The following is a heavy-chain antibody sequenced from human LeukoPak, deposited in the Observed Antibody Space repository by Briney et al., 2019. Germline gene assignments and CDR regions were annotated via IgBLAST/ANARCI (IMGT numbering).Heavy chain of an antibody. V-gene: IGHV3-23*01. CDR1: GFTFSSYA. CDR2: ISGSGGST. D-gene: IGHD1-26*01. CDR3: AREKVEFSGSYYLGYFQH. Sequence: GGSLRLSCAASGFTFSSYAMSWVRQAPGKGLEWVSAISGSGGSTYYADSVKGRFTISRDNSKNTLYLQMNSLRAEDTAVYYCAREKVEFSGSYYLGYFQHWGQGTLVTVSS. J-gene: IGHJ1*01.